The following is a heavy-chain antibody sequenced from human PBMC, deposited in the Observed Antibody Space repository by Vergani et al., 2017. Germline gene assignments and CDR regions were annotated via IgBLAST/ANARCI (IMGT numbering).Heavy chain of an antibody. CDR3: TRHVPCGDGACLHFDH. D-gene: IGHD2-21*01. V-gene: IGHV5-51*01. CDR1: ESSFTSNQ. CDR2: ITPFDSKI. J-gene: IGHJ4*02. Sequence: EVMLVQSGAEVKKPGESLKISCKYSESSFTSNQIAWVRQMSGKGLQWMGNITPFDSKIAYSPSFRGQVIMSIDKSITTAYLQWRSLEASDTAIYYCTRHVPCGDGACLHFDHWGQGTQVTVSS.